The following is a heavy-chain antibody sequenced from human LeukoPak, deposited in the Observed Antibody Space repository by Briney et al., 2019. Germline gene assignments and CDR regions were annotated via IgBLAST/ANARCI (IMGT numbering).Heavy chain of an antibody. CDR1: GGSFSGYY. CDR2: INHNGST. D-gene: IGHD2-2*01. CDR3: ARQSQEYGFDY. J-gene: IGHJ4*02. V-gene: IGHV4-34*01. Sequence: SETLSLTCAVYGGSFSGYYWSWIRQPPGKGLEWIGEINHNGSTNYNPSLKSRVTISVDTSKNQFSLKLSSVTAADTAVYYCARQSQEYGFDYWGQGTLVTVSS.